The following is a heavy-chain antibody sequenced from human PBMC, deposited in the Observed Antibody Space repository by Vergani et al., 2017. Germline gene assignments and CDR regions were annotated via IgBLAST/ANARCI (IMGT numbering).Heavy chain of an antibody. CDR1: GFTFSSYW. CDR3: ARVTGVGATQFDY. D-gene: IGHD1-26*01. Sequence: EVQLLESGGDLVQPGGSLRLSCAASGFTFSSYWMSWVRQAPGKGLEWVANIKQDGSEKYYVDSVKGRFTISRDNAKNSLYLQMNSLRAEDTAVYYCARVTGVGATQFDYWGQGTLVTVSS. CDR2: IKQDGSEK. V-gene: IGHV3-7*01. J-gene: IGHJ4*02.